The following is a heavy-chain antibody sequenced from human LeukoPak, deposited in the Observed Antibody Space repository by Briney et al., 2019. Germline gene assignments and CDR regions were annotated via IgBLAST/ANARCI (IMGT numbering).Heavy chain of an antibody. J-gene: IGHJ4*02. Sequence: GGSLRLSCAASGFTFSSYSMNWVRQAPGKGLEWDSSISSSSSYIYYADSVKGRFTISRDNAKNSLYLQMNSLRAEDTAVYYCASLSITMIVVAYTPLDYWGQRTLVTVSS. CDR3: ASLSITMIVVAYTPLDY. CDR2: ISSSSSYI. V-gene: IGHV3-21*01. D-gene: IGHD3-22*01. CDR1: GFTFSSYS.